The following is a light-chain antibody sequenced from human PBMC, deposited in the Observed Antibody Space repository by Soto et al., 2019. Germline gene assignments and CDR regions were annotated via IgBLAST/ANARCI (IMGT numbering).Light chain of an antibody. CDR2: DAS. CDR1: QNINTY. CDR3: QQYDDPSLT. J-gene: IGKJ4*01. Sequence: DIQMTQSPSSLSASVGDRVTMTCQASQNINTYLNWYQQRPGQAPKLLIYDASILEPGVPSRFSGSGGGTEFTFTIDSLQPEDIATYYCQQYDDPSLTCGGGTKVE. V-gene: IGKV1-33*01.